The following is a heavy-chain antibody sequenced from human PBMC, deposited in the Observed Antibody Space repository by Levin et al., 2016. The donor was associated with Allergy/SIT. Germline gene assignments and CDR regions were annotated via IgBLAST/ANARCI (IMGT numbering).Heavy chain of an antibody. CDR1: GFTFSSYS. D-gene: IGHD1-26*01. Sequence: GESLKISCAASGFTFSSYSMNWVRQAPGKGLEWVSSISSSSSYIYYADSVKGRFTISRDNAKNSLYLQMNSLRAEDTAVYYCAKDALRSYSVYWGQGTLVTVSS. CDR3: AKDALRSYSVY. CDR2: ISSSSSYI. V-gene: IGHV3-21*01. J-gene: IGHJ4*02.